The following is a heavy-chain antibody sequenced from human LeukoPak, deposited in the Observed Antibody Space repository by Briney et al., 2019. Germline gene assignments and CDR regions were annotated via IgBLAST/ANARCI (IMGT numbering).Heavy chain of an antibody. V-gene: IGHV1-46*01. J-gene: IGHJ3*02. D-gene: IGHD6-6*01. CDR1: GYTFTSYY. Sequence: GASVKVSCKASGYTFTSYYMHWVRQAPGQGLEWMGIINPRGGSTSYAQKFQGRVTMTRDTSTSTAYMELSSLRSEDTAVYYCARGEYSSSVGALSFDIWGQGTMVTVSS. CDR3: ARGEYSSSVGALSFDI. CDR2: INPRGGST.